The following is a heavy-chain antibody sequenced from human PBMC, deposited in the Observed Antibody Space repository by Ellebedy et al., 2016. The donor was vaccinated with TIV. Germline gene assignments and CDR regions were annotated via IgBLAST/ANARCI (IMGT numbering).Heavy chain of an antibody. CDR2: VSYVGNNK. Sequence: PGGSLRLSCAASGFTFSTYGMHRVRQAPGKGLEWVAVVSYVGNNKYYADSVKGRFTISRDNSKNTLYLQMNSLRAEDTAVYYCARVFRSSGYYPAFGYWGQGTLVTVSS. CDR3: ARVFRSSGYYPAFGY. D-gene: IGHD3-22*01. CDR1: GFTFSTYG. J-gene: IGHJ4*02. V-gene: IGHV3-30*03.